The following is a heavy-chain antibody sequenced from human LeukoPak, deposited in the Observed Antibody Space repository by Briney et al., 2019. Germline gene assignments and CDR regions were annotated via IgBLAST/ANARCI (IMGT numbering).Heavy chain of an antibody. J-gene: IGHJ5*02. V-gene: IGHV1-8*03. D-gene: IGHD3-3*01. CDR1: GYTFTDFD. CDR3: ARSFVDYWSGYYRRDWFDP. CDR2: VSPNTGKT. Sequence: GASVKVSCKPSGYTFTDFDINWVRQAPGQGLEWMGRVSPNTGKTDYTQKFQGRITITRDTSINTVYMELSSLRYDDTAVYYCARSFVDYWSGYYRRDWFDPWGHGTLVTVSS.